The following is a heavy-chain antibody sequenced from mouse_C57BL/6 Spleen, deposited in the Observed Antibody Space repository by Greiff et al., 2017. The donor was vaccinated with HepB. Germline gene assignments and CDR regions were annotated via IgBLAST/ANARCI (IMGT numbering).Heavy chain of an antibody. V-gene: IGHV1-72*01. CDR3: ARDQGNWDGRFAY. CDR1: GYTFTSYW. CDR2: IDPNSGGT. Sequence: QVHVKQPGAELVKPGASVKLSCKASGYTFTSYWMHWVKQRPGRGLEWIGRIDPNSGGTKYNEKFKSKATLTVDKPSSTAYMQLSSLTSEDSAVYYCARDQGNWDGRFAYWGQGTLVTVSA. D-gene: IGHD4-1*01. J-gene: IGHJ3*01.